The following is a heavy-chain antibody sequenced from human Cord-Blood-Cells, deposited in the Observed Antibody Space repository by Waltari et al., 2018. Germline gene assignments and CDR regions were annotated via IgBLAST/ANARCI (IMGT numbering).Heavy chain of an antibody. CDR1: GGSFTGYY. Sequence: QVPLQQWGAGLLKPSETLSLTCAVYGGSFTGYYWRWIRQPPGTGLEWIGEINHSGITNYNPSLKSRVTISVDTSKNQFSLKLSSVTAADTAVYYCARVYKGVVVPAAIQDYYYYYMDVWGKGTTVTVSS. J-gene: IGHJ6*03. CDR3: ARVYKGVVVPAAIQDYYYYYMDV. V-gene: IGHV4-34*01. D-gene: IGHD2-2*02. CDR2: INHSGIT.